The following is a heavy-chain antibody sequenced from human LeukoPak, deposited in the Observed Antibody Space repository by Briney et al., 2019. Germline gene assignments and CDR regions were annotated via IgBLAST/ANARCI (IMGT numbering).Heavy chain of an antibody. Sequence: SVKVSCKASGGTFSSYAISWVRQAPGQGLEWMGGIIPIFGTANYAQKFQGRVTMTTDTSTSTAYMELRSLGSDDTAVYYCARDLGGSSSSYWGQGTLVTVSS. D-gene: IGHD6-19*01. V-gene: IGHV1-69*05. CDR3: ARDLGGSSSSY. CDR1: GGTFSSYA. J-gene: IGHJ4*02. CDR2: IIPIFGTA.